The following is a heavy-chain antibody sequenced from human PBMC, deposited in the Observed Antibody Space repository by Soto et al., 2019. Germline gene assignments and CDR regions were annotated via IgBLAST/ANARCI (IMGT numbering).Heavy chain of an antibody. CDR3: ARDEIRFSWAYGMDV. V-gene: IGHV3-30-3*01. D-gene: IGHD3-3*01. CDR2: ISYDGSNK. Sequence: QVQLVESGGGVVQPGRSLRLSCAASGFTFSSYAMHWVRQAPGKGLEWVAVISYDGSNKYYADSVKGRFTISRDNSKNTLYRQMNSLIAEDTAVYYCARDEIRFSWAYGMDVWGQGTTVTVSS. J-gene: IGHJ6*02. CDR1: GFTFSSYA.